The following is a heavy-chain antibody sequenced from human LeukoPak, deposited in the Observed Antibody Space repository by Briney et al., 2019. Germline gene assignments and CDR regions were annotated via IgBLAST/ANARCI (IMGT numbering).Heavy chain of an antibody. CDR2: IRSGGSNT. CDR3: AKTPPYIYDLGSYPDY. CDR1: GFTFSSYG. D-gene: IGHD3-3*01. V-gene: IGHV3-30*02. J-gene: IGHJ4*02. Sequence: GGSLRLSCVASGFTFSSYGFHWVRQTPGKGLEWVAYIRSGGSNTHYADSVKGRFTISRDNSENTVYLQMNRLRPEDTAMYYCAKTPPYIYDLGSYPDYWGQGTLVTVSS.